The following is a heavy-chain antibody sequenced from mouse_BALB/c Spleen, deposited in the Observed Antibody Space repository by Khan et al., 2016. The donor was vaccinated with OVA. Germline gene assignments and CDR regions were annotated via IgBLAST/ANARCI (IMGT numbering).Heavy chain of an antibody. D-gene: IGHD4-1*01. J-gene: IGHJ3*01. CDR3: ASHLTGSVAY. CDR2: ISSGGDYI. Sequence: EVELVESGGDLVKPGGSLKLSCATSSFTFSSYSMSLIRHTLDKMLEWVATISSGGDYIYYPDSVKGRFTISRDNAKNTLYLQMRSLKSEDTAMYYCASHLTGSVAYWGQGTLVTVSA. V-gene: IGHV5-6*01. CDR1: SFTFSSYS.